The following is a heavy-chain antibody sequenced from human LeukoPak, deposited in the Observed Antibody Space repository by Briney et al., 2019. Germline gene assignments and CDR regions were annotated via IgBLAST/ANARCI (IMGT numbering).Heavy chain of an antibody. CDR1: GFTFSDYY. V-gene: IGHV4-39*01. CDR3: ARLSQRYDFWSGYYPEGGLYYFDY. D-gene: IGHD3-3*01. CDR2: IYYSGST. J-gene: IGHJ4*02. Sequence: GSLRLSCAASGFTFSDYYMSWIRQAPGKGLEWIASIYYSGSTYHNPSLKSRVTISVDTSKNQFSLKLISVAAADTAVYYCARLSQRYDFWSGYYPEGGLYYFDYWGQGTLVTVSS.